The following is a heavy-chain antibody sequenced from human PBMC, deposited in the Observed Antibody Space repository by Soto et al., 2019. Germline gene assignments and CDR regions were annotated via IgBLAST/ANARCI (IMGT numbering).Heavy chain of an antibody. CDR2: INHSGST. Sequence: PSETLSLTCAVYGGSFSGYYWIWIRQPPGKGLEWIGEINHSGSTNYNPSLKSRVTISVDTSKNQFSLKLSSVTAADTAVYYCARRGRDGYNFDYWGQGTLVTVSS. CDR1: GGSFSGYY. CDR3: ARRGRDGYNFDY. V-gene: IGHV4-34*01. J-gene: IGHJ4*02. D-gene: IGHD5-12*01.